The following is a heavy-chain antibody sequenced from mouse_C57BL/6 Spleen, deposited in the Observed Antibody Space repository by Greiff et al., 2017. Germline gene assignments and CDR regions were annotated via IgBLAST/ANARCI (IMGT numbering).Heavy chain of an antibody. CDR1: GYTFTDHT. CDR3: ARRTTVVAPYAMDY. J-gene: IGHJ4*01. V-gene: IGHV1-78*01. D-gene: IGHD1-1*01. CDR2: IYPSAGST. Sequence: QVQLKESDAELVKPGASVKISCKVSGYTFTDHTIHWMKQRPEQGLEWIGYIYPSAGSTKYNEKFKGKATLTADKSSSTAYMQLNSLTSEASAVYFCARRTTVVAPYAMDYWGQGTSVTVSS.